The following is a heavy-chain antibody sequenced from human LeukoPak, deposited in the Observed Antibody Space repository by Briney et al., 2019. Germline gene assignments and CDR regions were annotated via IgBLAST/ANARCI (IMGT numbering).Heavy chain of an antibody. CDR1: GYSISSGYY. CDR3: ARQDYYGSGRII. V-gene: IGHV4-38-2*02. Sequence: SETLSLTCTVSGYSISSGYYWGWIRQPPGQGLEWIGSIYHSGSTYYNPSLKSRVTISVDTSKNQFSLKLSSVTAADTAVCYCARQDYYGSGRIIWGQGTLVTVSS. D-gene: IGHD3-10*01. CDR2: IYHSGST. J-gene: IGHJ4*02.